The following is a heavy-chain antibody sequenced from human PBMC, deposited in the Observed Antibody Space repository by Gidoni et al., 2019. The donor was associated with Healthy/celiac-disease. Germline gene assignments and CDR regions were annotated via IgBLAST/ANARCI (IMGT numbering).Heavy chain of an antibody. CDR2: ISSSSSYT. V-gene: IGHV3-11*06. Sequence: QVQLVESGGGLVKPGGSLRLSCAAPGFTFRDYYMSWIRQAPGKGLEWVSYISSSSSYTNYADSVKGRFTISRDNAKNSLYLQMNSLRAEDTAVYYCARETYYYDSSGANWFDPWGQGTLVTVSS. CDR3: ARETYYYDSSGANWFDP. CDR1: GFTFRDYY. J-gene: IGHJ5*02. D-gene: IGHD3-22*01.